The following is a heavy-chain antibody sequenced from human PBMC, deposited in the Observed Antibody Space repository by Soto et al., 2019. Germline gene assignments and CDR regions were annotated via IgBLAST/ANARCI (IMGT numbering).Heavy chain of an antibody. D-gene: IGHD3-22*01. J-gene: IGHJ4*02. CDR3: AINYYDSSAYLY. Sequence: QVQLVQSGAEVKKPGASVKVSCKASGHTLINYYMHWVRQAPGQGLDWLGKIDPSGNGTSYAERFQGRITLTSDTSTNTVDVELSSLRSEDTAIYYCAINYYDSSAYLYWGQGTLVTVSS. CDR1: GHTLINYY. V-gene: IGHV1-46*01. CDR2: IDPSGNGT.